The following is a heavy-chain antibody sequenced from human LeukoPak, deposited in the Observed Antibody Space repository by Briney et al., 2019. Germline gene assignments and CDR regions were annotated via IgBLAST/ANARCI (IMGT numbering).Heavy chain of an antibody. CDR2: IYSGGST. CDR1: GFTVSSNY. V-gene: IGHV3-53*01. D-gene: IGHD3-10*01. J-gene: IGHJ4*02. Sequence: PGGSLRLSCAASGFTVSSNYMSWVRQAPGKGLEWVSVIYSGGSTYYADSVKGRFTISRDNSKNTLYLQMNSLRAEDTAVYYCARASLTMGFDYWGQGTLVTVSS. CDR3: ARASLTMGFDY.